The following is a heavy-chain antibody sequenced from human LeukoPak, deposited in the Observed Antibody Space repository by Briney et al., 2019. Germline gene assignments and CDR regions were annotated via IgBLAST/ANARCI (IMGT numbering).Heavy chain of an antibody. CDR2: ISNDGRNK. J-gene: IGHJ4*02. CDR1: GFAFSSYA. Sequence: PGGSLRLSCAASGFAFSSYAMHWVRQAPGKGLEWVALISNDGRNKYHADSVKGRFTISRDNSKNTVYLQMNSLRAEDTAVYYCAKDSSGSLFDYWGQGTLVTVSS. D-gene: IGHD3-22*01. CDR3: AKDSSGSLFDY. V-gene: IGHV3-30*04.